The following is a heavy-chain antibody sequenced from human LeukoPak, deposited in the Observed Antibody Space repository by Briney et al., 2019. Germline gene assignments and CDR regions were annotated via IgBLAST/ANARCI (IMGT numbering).Heavy chain of an antibody. CDR3: ARGAARSFDY. D-gene: IGHD6-6*01. J-gene: IGHJ4*02. Sequence: ASVKVSCKASGYTFTSYEINWVRQATGQGLEWMGWMNANSGNSGYAQKFQGRVTMTRSTSITTAYLELSSLRSQGTAVYYCARGAARSFDYWGQGTLVTVSS. V-gene: IGHV1-8*02. CDR2: MNANSGNS. CDR1: GYTFTSYE.